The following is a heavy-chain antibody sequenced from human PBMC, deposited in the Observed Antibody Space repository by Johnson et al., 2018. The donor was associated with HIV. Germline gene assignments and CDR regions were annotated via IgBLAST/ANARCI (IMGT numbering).Heavy chain of an antibody. D-gene: IGHD3-22*01. CDR1: GFTFSDYY. CDR2: ISSSGSTI. CDR3: AKEEYYYDSSGYQMDAFDI. J-gene: IGHJ3*02. V-gene: IGHV3-11*04. Sequence: QVQLVESGGGLVQPGRSLGLSCAASGFTFSDYYMSWIRQAPGKGLECISYISSSGSTIYYADSVKGRFTISRDNTKNSLYLQMNSLRAEDTAVYYCAKEEYYYDSSGYQMDAFDIWGRGTMVTVSS.